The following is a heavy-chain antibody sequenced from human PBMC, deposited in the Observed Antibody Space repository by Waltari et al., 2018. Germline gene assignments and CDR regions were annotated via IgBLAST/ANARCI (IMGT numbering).Heavy chain of an antibody. CDR1: GFDFSNSD. Sequence: EVQLVESGGGLVQPGWSLRLSRAASGFDFSNSDMNWVRQAPGKGLEWISYISGRTGVKYHADSVKGRFTISRDIAKNSVQLQMNSLRAEDTALYYCTGGHHDYWGQGTLVTVSS. J-gene: IGHJ4*02. CDR2: ISGRTGVK. CDR3: TGGHHDY. V-gene: IGHV3-48*01.